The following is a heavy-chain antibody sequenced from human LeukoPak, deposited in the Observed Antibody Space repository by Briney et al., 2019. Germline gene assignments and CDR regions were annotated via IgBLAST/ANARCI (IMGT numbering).Heavy chain of an antibody. J-gene: IGHJ3*01. CDR2: IYHSGST. CDR3: ARDDSDYDFWSGATDAFDV. D-gene: IGHD3-3*01. CDR1: CYSISSGYY. Sequence: SETLSLTCAVSCYSISSGYYWGWIRQPPGKGLEWIGSIYHSGSTYYNPSLKSRVTISVDTSKNQFSLKLSSVTAADTAVYYCARDDSDYDFWSGATDAFDVWGQGTMVTVSS. V-gene: IGHV4-38-2*02.